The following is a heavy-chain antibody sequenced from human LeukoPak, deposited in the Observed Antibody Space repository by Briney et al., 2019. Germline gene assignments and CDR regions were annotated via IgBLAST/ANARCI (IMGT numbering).Heavy chain of an antibody. V-gene: IGHV3-30*04. J-gene: IGHJ6*02. Sequence: PGGSLRLSCAASGFTFSSYDMYWVRQAPGKGLEWVAVISFDGSNKYYADSVKGRFTTSRDNSKNTLYLQMNSLRTEDTAVFYCARDLKDRSSYYYYFGLDVWGQGTTVTVSS. CDR3: ARDLKDRSSYYYYFGLDV. D-gene: IGHD1-14*01. CDR2: ISFDGSNK. CDR1: GFTFSSYD.